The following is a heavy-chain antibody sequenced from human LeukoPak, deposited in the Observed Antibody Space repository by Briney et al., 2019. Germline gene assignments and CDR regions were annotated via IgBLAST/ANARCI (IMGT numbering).Heavy chain of an antibody. CDR2: IYTSGST. CDR1: GGSISSGSYY. Sequence: SETLSLTCTVSGGSISSGSYYWSWIRQPAGKGLEWIGRIYTSGSTNYNPSLKSRVTISVDTSKNQFSLKLSSVTAADTAVYYCARDNNSPLDCWGQGTLVTVSS. D-gene: IGHD1-14*01. J-gene: IGHJ4*02. V-gene: IGHV4-61*02. CDR3: ARDNNSPLDC.